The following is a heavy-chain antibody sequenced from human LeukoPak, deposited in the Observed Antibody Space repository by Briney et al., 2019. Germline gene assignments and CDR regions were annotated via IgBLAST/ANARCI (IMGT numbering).Heavy chain of an antibody. Sequence: GGSLRLSCAASGFTVSNQYMSWVRQAPGKGLEWVSVLYSGSSTYYADSVEGRFTDSRDNSKNALFLHMNSLRAEDTAVYYCARGQGFGELFYWYFDLWGRGTLVTVSS. CDR3: ARGQGFGELFYWYFDL. D-gene: IGHD3-10*01. V-gene: IGHV3-53*01. J-gene: IGHJ2*01. CDR2: LYSGSST. CDR1: GFTVSNQY.